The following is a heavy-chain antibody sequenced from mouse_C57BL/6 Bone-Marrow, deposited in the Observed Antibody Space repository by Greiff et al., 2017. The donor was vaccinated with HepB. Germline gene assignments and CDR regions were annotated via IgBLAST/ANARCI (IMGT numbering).Heavy chain of an antibody. CDR2: SRNKANDYTT. Sequence: DVMLVESGGGLVQSGRSLRLSCATSGFTFSDFYMEWVRQAPGKGLEWIAASRNKANDYTTEYSASVKGRFIVSRDTSQSILYLQMNALRAEDTAIYYCARDADGYPYYYAMDYWGQGTSVTVSS. CDR1: GFTFSDFY. V-gene: IGHV7-1*01. J-gene: IGHJ4*01. D-gene: IGHD2-3*01. CDR3: ARDADGYPYYYAMDY.